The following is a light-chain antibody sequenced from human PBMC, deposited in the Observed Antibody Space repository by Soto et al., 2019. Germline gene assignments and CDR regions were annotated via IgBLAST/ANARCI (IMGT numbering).Light chain of an antibody. V-gene: IGKV4-1*01. CDR2: WAS. Sequence: DIVMTQSPDSLAVSLGERATINCKSSQSVLYSSNNKNYLAWYQQKPGQPPKLLIYWASTRESGVPDRFSGSGSGTDFTLTTSSLQAEDVAVYYCQQYYSTPWTFGQGTKVDNK. CDR3: QQYYSTPWT. CDR1: QSVLYSSNNKNY. J-gene: IGKJ1*01.